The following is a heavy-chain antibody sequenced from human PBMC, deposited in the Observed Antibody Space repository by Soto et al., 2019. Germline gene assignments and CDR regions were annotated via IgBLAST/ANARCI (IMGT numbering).Heavy chain of an antibody. J-gene: IGHJ5*02. CDR3: AKGEAEKPYSSSFWFDP. Sequence: GGSLRLSCAASGFTFDDYAMHWVGQAPGKGLEWVSGISWNSGSIGYADSVKGRFTISRDNAKNSLYLQMNSLRAEDTALYYCAKGEAEKPYSSSFWFDPWGQGTLVTV. D-gene: IGHD6-6*01. V-gene: IGHV3-9*01. CDR2: ISWNSGSI. CDR1: GFTFDDYA.